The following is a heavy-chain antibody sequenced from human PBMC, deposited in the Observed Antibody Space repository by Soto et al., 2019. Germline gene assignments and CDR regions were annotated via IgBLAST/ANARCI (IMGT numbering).Heavy chain of an antibody. CDR2: ISGSSSNI. CDR1: GFSFSNYA. D-gene: IGHD1-26*01. Sequence: EVQLVESGGGLVQPGGSLRLSCAASGFSFSNYAMDWVRQAPGKGLEWVSYISGSSSNIRYADSVKGRFTISRDNAKSSVYLKMNSLRADDTAVYYCARDPSRGSDWARYFDLWGRGTLVTVSS. J-gene: IGHJ2*01. CDR3: ARDPSRGSDWARYFDL. V-gene: IGHV3-48*01.